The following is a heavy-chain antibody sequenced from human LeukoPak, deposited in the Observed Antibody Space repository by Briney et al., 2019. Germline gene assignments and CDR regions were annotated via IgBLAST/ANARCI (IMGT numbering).Heavy chain of an antibody. CDR2: IRSKTYGGTT. CDR3: TSSAGSGWYEAY. CDR1: GFTCCDYA. D-gene: IGHD6-19*01. J-gene: IGHJ4*02. V-gene: IGHV3-49*05. Sequence: KPGGSLRLSCTASGFTCCDYAMRWHRQAPGKGREWVGFIRSKTYGGTTEYAASVKGRFTISRDDSKSIAYLQMNSLKTEDTAVYYCTSSAGSGWYEAYWGQGTLVTVSS.